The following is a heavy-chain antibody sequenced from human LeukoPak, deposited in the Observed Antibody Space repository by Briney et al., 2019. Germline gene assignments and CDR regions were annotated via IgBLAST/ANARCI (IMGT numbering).Heavy chain of an antibody. CDR2: IIPIFGTA. D-gene: IGHD3-3*01. V-gene: IGHV1-69*13. J-gene: IGHJ3*02. Sequence: SVKVSCKASGGTFSSYAISWVRQAPGQGLEWMGGIIPIFGTANYAQKFQGRVTITADESTSTAYMELSSLRSEDTAVYYCARDSPFEWAIFGDSFDIWGQGTVVAVSS. CDR3: ARDSPFEWAIFGDSFDI. CDR1: GGTFSSYA.